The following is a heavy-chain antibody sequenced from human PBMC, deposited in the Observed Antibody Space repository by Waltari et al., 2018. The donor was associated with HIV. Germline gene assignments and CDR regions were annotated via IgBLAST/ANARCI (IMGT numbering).Heavy chain of an antibody. V-gene: IGHV1-46*01. CDR2: INPSNSKI. CDR1: GYTFISYY. D-gene: IGHD3-10*01. Sequence: QVQLVQSGAEVKKPGASVILSCKASGYTFISYYIHWARPAPGQGLEWMGIINPSNSKITYAPKFQGRVTMTRNTSISTAYMELSSLRSEDTAVYYCARGRVQVRGAMYYFDYWGQGTLVTVSS. CDR3: ARGRVQVRGAMYYFDY. J-gene: IGHJ4*02.